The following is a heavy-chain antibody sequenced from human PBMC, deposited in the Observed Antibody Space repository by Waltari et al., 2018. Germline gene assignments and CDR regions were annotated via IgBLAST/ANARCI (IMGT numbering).Heavy chain of an antibody. Sequence: QVQLQESGPGLVKPSETLSLTCTVSGGSISSYYWSWIRQPPGKGLEWIGYIYYSGSTNYNPPLKSRVTISVDTSKNQFSLKLSSVTAADTAVYYCATTGSTVYFDYWGQGTLVTVSS. CDR2: IYYSGST. D-gene: IGHD3-10*01. CDR1: GGSISSYY. CDR3: ATTGSTVYFDY. V-gene: IGHV4-59*08. J-gene: IGHJ4*02.